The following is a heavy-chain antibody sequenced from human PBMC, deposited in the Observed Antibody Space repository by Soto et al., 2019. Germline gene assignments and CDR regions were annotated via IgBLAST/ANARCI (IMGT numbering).Heavy chain of an antibody. D-gene: IGHD6-19*01. Sequence: QIXXKESGPTLVKPTQTLTLTCTFSGFSLSTSGVGVGWIXQXXXXXXXXLALIYWDDDKRYSPSLKSRLTIPKDTSKNQVVLTMTNMDPVDTATYYCAHRRGAVAAATGWFDPWGQGTLVTVSS. J-gene: IGHJ5*02. CDR3: AHRRGAVAAATGWFDP. V-gene: IGHV2-5*02. CDR2: IYWDDDK. CDR1: GFSLSTSGVG.